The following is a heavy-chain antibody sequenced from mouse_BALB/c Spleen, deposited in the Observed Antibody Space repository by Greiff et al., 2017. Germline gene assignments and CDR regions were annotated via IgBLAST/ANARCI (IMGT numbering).Heavy chain of an antibody. CDR2: ISDGGSYT. CDR1: GFTFSDYY. J-gene: IGHJ3*01. D-gene: IGHD2-14*01. Sequence: EVKVEESGGGLVKPGGSLKLSCAASGFTFSDYYMYWVRQTPEKRLEWVATISDGGSYTYYPDSVKGRFTISRDNAKNNLYLQMSSLKSEDTAMYYCARGDRYGRFAYWGQGTLVTVSA. V-gene: IGHV5-4*02. CDR3: ARGDRYGRFAY.